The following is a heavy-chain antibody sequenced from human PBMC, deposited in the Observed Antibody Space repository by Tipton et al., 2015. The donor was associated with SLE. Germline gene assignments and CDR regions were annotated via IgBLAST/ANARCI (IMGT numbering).Heavy chain of an antibody. CDR2: IYYTGST. CDR1: GGSISTYY. D-gene: IGHD1-20*01. Sequence: TLSLTCTVSGGSISTYYWNWIRQPPGQGLEWIGYIYYTGSTKYNPSLKSRVTISVDPSKNQFSLKLSSVTSADTAVYYCARALGYNYSYDYFNYWGQGSLATVSS. CDR3: ARALGYNYSYDYFNY. V-gene: IGHV4-59*01. J-gene: IGHJ4*02.